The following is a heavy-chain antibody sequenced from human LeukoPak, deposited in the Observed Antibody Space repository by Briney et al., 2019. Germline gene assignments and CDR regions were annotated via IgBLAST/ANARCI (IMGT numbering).Heavy chain of an antibody. CDR3: ARGAKGF. J-gene: IGHJ4*02. CDR1: GYSFTDHN. V-gene: IGHV1-2*02. CDR2: INADNAAT. Sequence: ASVKVSCKASGYSFTDHNIRSGPDAPGQGLEWMGWINADNAATSYAQKFQGRVTMTRDTSITTVYLKLSSLTSDDTAVYYCARGAKGFWGQGTLVTVSS.